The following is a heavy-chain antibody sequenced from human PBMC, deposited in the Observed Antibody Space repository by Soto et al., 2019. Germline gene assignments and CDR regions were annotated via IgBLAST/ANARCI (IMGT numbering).Heavy chain of an antibody. Sequence: PSETLSLTCTVSGDSINSRGYYWSWIRQPPGRGLEWIGHIFYSGSTNYNPALKSRVTISVDTSKSQFSLKLSSVTAADTAVYYCAKDSGYNYGYFRWFDPWGQGTLVTVSS. D-gene: IGHD5-18*01. V-gene: IGHV4-61*08. CDR2: IFYSGST. J-gene: IGHJ5*02. CDR3: AKDSGYNYGYFRWFDP. CDR1: GDSINSRGYY.